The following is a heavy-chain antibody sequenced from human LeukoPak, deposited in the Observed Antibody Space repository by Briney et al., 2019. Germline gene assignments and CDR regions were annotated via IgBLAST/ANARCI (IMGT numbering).Heavy chain of an antibody. CDR3: ARGVQDYYDSSGYDDAFDI. CDR1: GYTFTGYY. V-gene: IGHV1-2*02. Sequence: ASVKVSCKASGYTFTGYYMHWVRQAPGQGLEWMGWINPNSGGTNYAQKFQGRVTMTRDTSISTAYMELSRLRSDDTAVYYCARGVQDYYDSSGYDDAFDIWGQGTMVTVSS. J-gene: IGHJ3*02. CDR2: INPNSGGT. D-gene: IGHD3-22*01.